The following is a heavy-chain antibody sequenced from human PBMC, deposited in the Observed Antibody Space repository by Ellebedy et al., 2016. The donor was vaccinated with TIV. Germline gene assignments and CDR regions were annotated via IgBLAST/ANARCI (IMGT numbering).Heavy chain of an antibody. D-gene: IGHD2-8*01. J-gene: IGHJ6*02. V-gene: IGHV1-18*04. CDR1: GYTFTSYG. Sequence: AASVKVSCKASGYTFTSYGISWVRQAPGQGPEWMGWISAYNGNTNYAQKLQGRVTMTTDTSTSTAYMELRSLRSDDTAVYYCARNGIVLMVYAINYYYYYGMDVWGQGTTVTVSS. CDR2: ISAYNGNT. CDR3: ARNGIVLMVYAINYYYYYGMDV.